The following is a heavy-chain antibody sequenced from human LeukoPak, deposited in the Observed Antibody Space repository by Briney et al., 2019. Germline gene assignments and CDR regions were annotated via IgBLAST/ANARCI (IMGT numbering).Heavy chain of an antibody. Sequence: GPLRLSCAASGLTFSDFWMHWGRQPPGKGLVWVALVKGDGRTTIYADSVKGRFTISRDNAKNTLYLQMNSLRADDSGVYYCATGHSYGYDYWGQGVLVTVSS. CDR2: VKGDGRTT. J-gene: IGHJ4*02. D-gene: IGHD5-18*01. CDR3: ATGHSYGYDY. V-gene: IGHV3-74*01. CDR1: GLTFSDFW.